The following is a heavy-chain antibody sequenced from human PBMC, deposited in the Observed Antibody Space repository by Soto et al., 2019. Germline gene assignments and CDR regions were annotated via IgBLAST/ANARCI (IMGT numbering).Heavy chain of an antibody. CDR2: TFHSGNA. V-gene: IGHV4-59*01. D-gene: IGHD2-8*01. CDR3: ARAYASMYRFAS. CDR1: GGCSENVY. J-gene: IGHJ5*01. Sequence: SQPLSLSCTVSGGCSENVYWSWIRQAPGKGLEWIGFTFHSGNAKYNPSLKSRVTISVDTSKNQFSLSRDSVTAADTAVYFCARAYASMYRFASLGQGSLVTV.